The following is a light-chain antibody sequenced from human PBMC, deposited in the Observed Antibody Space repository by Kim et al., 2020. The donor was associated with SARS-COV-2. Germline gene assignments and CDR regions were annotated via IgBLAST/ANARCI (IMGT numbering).Light chain of an antibody. V-gene: IGKV1-16*02. CDR2: GTS. Sequence: ASVGDRVTITCRPSQDISSYLVWFQQKPGEAPKPLVYGTSILQSGVPTKFSGSRSGTDFTLTISSLQTEDSAIYYCQQYRAYPITFGGGTKVDIK. CDR3: QQYRAYPIT. CDR1: QDISSY. J-gene: IGKJ4*01.